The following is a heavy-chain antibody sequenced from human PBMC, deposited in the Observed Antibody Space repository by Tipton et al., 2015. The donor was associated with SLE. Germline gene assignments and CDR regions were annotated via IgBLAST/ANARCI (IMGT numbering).Heavy chain of an antibody. D-gene: IGHD6-19*01. J-gene: IGHJ5*02. CDR2: TYYTGTT. CDR3: ASSKAVAGWPNWFDP. Sequence: TLSLTCTVSGGSINSTSYYWGWIRQPPGKGLEWIGSTYYTGTTYYNPSLKSRVTISIDTSRNQFSRKLSSVTAADTAVYYCASSKAVAGWPNWFDPWGQGTLVTVSS. V-gene: IGHV4-39*07. CDR1: GGSINSTSYY.